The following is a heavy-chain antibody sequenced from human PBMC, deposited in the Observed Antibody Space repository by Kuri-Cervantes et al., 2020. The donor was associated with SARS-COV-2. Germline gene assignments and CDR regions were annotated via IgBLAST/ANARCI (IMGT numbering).Heavy chain of an antibody. CDR2: ISGSGGST. V-gene: IGHV3-23*01. CDR1: GGSISRYY. J-gene: IGHJ4*02. D-gene: IGHD3-22*01. CDR3: AKEDPNYYDSSGYYSPGGS. Sequence: GESLKISCSVSGGSISRYYWSWMRQPPGKGLEWVSAISGSGGSTYYADSVKGRFTISRDNSKNTLYLQMNSLRAEDTAVYYCAKEDPNYYDSSGYYSPGGSWGQGTLVTVSS.